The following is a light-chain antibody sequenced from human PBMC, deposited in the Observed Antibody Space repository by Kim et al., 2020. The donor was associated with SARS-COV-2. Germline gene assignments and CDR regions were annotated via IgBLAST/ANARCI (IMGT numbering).Light chain of an antibody. J-gene: IGLJ3*02. CDR1: SSDVGAYSY. V-gene: IGLV2-14*03. CDR2: GVD. Sequence: QSALTQPASMSGSPGQPITISCTGTSSDVGAYSYVSWDQQYPGKAPKLMIYGVDKRPSGVSNRFSGSKSGNTASLTISGLQAEDEADYYCSSYASSSTVVFGGGTQLTVL. CDR3: SSYASSSTVV.